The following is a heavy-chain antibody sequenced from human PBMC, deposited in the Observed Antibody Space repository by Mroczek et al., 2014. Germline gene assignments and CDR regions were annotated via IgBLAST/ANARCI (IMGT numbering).Heavy chain of an antibody. CDR1: GGSISSGDYY. J-gene: IGHJ4*02. V-gene: IGHV4-30-4*01. CDR2: IYYSGST. D-gene: IGHD3-22*01. Sequence: QVQLQESGPGLVKPSQTLSLTCTVSGGSISSGDYYWSWIRQPPGKGLEWIGYIYYSGSTYYNPSLKSRVTISVDTSKNQFSLKLSSVTAADTAVYYCARSEYYYDSSVYSPFDYWGQGTLVTVSS. CDR3: ARSEYYYDSSVYSPFDY.